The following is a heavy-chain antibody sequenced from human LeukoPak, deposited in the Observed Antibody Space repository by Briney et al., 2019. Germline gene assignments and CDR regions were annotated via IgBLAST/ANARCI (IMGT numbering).Heavy chain of an antibody. CDR2: MNPNSGHT. J-gene: IGHJ5*02. V-gene: IGHV1-8*03. CDR1: GYTFTSYD. D-gene: IGHD3-3*01. CDR3: PRGITIFGVVTHNWFDP. Sequence: ASVKVSCKAPGYTFTSYDINWVRQATGQGLEWMGWMNPNSGHTGYAQKFQGRVTITRNTSISTAYMELSSLRSEDTAVYYCPRGITIFGVVTHNWFDPWGQGTLVTVSS.